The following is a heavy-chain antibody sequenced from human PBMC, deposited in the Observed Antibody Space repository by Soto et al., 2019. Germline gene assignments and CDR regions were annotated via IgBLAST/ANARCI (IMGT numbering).Heavy chain of an antibody. V-gene: IGHV1-18*01. CDR2: NSAYNGNT. CDR3: ARKSGWTRWDFDY. Sequence: QVQLAQSGAEVKKPGASVKVSCKASGYTFTSYGISWVRQAPGQGLEGMGWNSAYNGNTNYAQKLQGRVTMTTDTSTSAAYRELRSLRSDDTAVYYCARKSGWTRWDFDYWGQGTLVTVSS. CDR1: GYTFTSYG. J-gene: IGHJ4*02. D-gene: IGHD6-19*01.